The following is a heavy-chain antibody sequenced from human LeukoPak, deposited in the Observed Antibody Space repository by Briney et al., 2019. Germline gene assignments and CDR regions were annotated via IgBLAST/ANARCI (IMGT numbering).Heavy chain of an antibody. J-gene: IGHJ4*02. V-gene: IGHV4-39*07. CDR2: MYYSGSA. CDR1: DVSITGIIYY. D-gene: IGHD5-24*01. CDR3: AAAPGRNGYPAAFDY. Sequence: SETLSLTCSVSDVSITGIIYYWGWIRQSPGRGVEWIGSMYYSGSAYYPPSLKNRVSISMDRSKNHFSAKLPSVTTADPAVYYCAAAPGRNGYPAAFDYWGQGSLVTVSP.